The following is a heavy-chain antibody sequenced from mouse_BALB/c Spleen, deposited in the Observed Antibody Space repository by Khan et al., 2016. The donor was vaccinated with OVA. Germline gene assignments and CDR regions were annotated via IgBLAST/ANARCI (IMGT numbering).Heavy chain of an antibody. J-gene: IGHJ1*01. CDR3: ESETSYWYFDV. Sequence: QIQLVQSGPALKKPGETVKISCKAVGYTFTNYRMNWMKQAPEKGLKWMGWINTHTGEPTYGDDFKGRFAFSLENSATTAYLQINNLKNEDMSTYLCESETSYWYFDVWGAGTTVTVSS. V-gene: IGHV9-1*02. CDR2: INTHTGEP. CDR1: GYTFTNYR.